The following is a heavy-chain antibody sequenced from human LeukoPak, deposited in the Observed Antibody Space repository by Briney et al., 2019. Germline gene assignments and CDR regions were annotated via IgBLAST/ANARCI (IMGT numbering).Heavy chain of an antibody. CDR2: IYYSGST. CDR3: ARGDIKSAFDY. V-gene: IGHV4-59*06. Sequence: SETLSLTCTVSGGFISSYYWSWIRQNPGKGLEWIGYIYYSGSTYYNPSLKSRVTISVDTSKNQFSLKLSSVTAADTAVYYCARGDIKSAFDYWGQGTLVTVSS. J-gene: IGHJ4*02. D-gene: IGHD5-12*01. CDR1: GGFISSYY.